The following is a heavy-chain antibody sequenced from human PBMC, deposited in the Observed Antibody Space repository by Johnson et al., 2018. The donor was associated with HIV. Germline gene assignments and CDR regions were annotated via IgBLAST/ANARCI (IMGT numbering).Heavy chain of an antibody. D-gene: IGHD3-3*01. CDR2: IWYDGTDK. Sequence: QVQLVESGGGVVQPGTSLRLSCAASGFAFRNYGMHWVRQAPGKGLEWVALIWYDGTDKYYADSVKGRFTISRYTSKNTLSLQMNSLRAEDTAVYYCAKPYYDFWSGYYEYNAFDLWGRGTSVTVS. J-gene: IGHJ3*01. CDR1: GFAFRNYG. CDR3: AKPYYDFWSGYYEYNAFDL. V-gene: IGHV3-33*06.